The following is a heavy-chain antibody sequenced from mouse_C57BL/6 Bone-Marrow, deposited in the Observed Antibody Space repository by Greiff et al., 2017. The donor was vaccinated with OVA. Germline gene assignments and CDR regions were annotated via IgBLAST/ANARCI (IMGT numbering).Heavy chain of an antibody. J-gene: IGHJ2*01. CDR1: GFTFSDYG. Sequence: EVQLVESGGGLVKPGGSLKLSCAASGFTFSDYGMHWVRQAPEKGLEWVAYISRGTSTIYYADTVKGRFTISRDNAKNTLFLQLTSLRAEDTAMCYCAKGATDYWGQGTTLTVSS. V-gene: IGHV5-17*01. CDR2: ISRGTSTI. D-gene: IGHD6-1*01. CDR3: AKGATDY.